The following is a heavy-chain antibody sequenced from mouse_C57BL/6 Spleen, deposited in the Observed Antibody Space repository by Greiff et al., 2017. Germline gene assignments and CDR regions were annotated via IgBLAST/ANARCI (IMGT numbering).Heavy chain of an antibody. CDR1: GYTFTDYY. Sequence: VQLQQSGPELVKPGASVKISCKASGYTFTDYYINWVKQRPGQGLEWIGWIFPGSGSPYYNEKFKGKATLTVDKSSRTAYMLLSSLTSEDSAVYFCARGGYDGAMDYWGQGTSVTVSS. D-gene: IGHD2-2*01. CDR3: ARGGYDGAMDY. J-gene: IGHJ4*01. V-gene: IGHV1-75*01. CDR2: IFPGSGSP.